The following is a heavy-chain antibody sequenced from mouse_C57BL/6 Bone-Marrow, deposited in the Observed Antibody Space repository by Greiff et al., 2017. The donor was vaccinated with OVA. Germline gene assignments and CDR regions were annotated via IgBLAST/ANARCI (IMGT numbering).Heavy chain of an antibody. V-gene: IGHV1-15*01. CDR3: AYDYDRRDAMDY. J-gene: IGHJ4*01. D-gene: IGHD2-4*01. CDR1: GYTFTDYE. Sequence: QVQLQQSGAELVRPGASVTLSCKASGYTFTDYEMHWVKQTPVHGLEWIGAIDPETGGTSYNQKFKGKATLTVDKSSSTAYMELNSLTSEDSAVYYCAYDYDRRDAMDYWGQGTSVTVSS. CDR2: IDPETGGT.